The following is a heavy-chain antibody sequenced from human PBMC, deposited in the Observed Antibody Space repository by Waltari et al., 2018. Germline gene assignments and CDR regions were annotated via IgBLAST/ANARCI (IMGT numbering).Heavy chain of an antibody. CDR1: GGSISSYY. CDR3: ARGWGGRYDRSGSRGAFDI. Sequence: QVQLQESGPGLVKPSETLSLTCTVSGGSISSYYWSWIRQPPGQGLEWIGYIYYMGSTNYNPSLKRLVTISVDTSKNQFSLKLSSVTAADTAVYYCARGWGGRYDRSGSRGAFDIWGQGTMVTVSS. V-gene: IGHV4-59*01. CDR2: IYYMGST. J-gene: IGHJ3*02. D-gene: IGHD3-22*01.